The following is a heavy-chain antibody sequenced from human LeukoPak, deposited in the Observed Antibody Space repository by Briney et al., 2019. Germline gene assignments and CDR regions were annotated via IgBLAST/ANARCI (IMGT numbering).Heavy chain of an antibody. Sequence: GGTLRLSRAASGFTSSSYSMNWVRQAPGQGLEWVSSISSSSTYIYYANSVKGRFTISRGNAKNSLYLQMNSLRAEDMAVYYCVSVVGGAFDIWGQGAMVTVSS. J-gene: IGHJ3*02. V-gene: IGHV3-21*01. CDR1: GFTSSSYS. CDR2: ISSSSTYI. CDR3: VSVVGGAFDI. D-gene: IGHD3-10*01.